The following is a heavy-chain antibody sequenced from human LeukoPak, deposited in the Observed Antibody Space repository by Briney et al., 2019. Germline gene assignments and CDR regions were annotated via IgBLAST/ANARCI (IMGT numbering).Heavy chain of an antibody. CDR3: ARAGGTTDSVFFDY. V-gene: IGHV4-61*02. J-gene: IGHJ4*02. CDR2: IYTSGST. CDR1: GGSISSGSYY. D-gene: IGHD4-17*01. Sequence: SQTLSLTCTVSGGSISSGSYYWSWIQQPAGKGLEWIGRIYTSGSTNYNPSLKSRVTISVDTSKNQFSLKLSSVTAADTAVYYCARAGGTTDSVFFDYWGQGTLVTVSS.